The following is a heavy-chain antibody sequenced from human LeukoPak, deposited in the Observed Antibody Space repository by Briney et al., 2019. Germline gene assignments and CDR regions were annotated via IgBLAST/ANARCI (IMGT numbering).Heavy chain of an antibody. V-gene: IGHV3-9*01. D-gene: IGHD6-6*01. CDR3: ARDPYYSSSSPFFDY. Sequence: GRSLRLSCAASGFTFDDYAMHWVRQAPGKGLEWVSGISWNSGSIGYADSVKGRFTISRDNAKNSLYLQMNSLRAEDTALYYCARDPYYSSSSPFFDYWGQGTLVTVSP. CDR1: GFTFDDYA. J-gene: IGHJ4*02. CDR2: ISWNSGSI.